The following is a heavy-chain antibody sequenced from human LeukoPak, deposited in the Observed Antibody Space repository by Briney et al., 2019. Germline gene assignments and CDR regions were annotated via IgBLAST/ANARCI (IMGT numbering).Heavy chain of an antibody. J-gene: IGHJ5*02. Sequence: ASVKVSCKASGYTFTTYGISWVRQAPGQGLEWMGWISAYNGLQGRVTMTTDTSTSTAYMELKSLRSDDTAVYYCARGYGSGSSNWFDPWGQGTLVTVSS. V-gene: IGHV1-18*01. CDR1: GYTFTTYG. CDR3: ARGYGSGSSNWFDP. D-gene: IGHD3-10*01. CDR2: ISAYNG.